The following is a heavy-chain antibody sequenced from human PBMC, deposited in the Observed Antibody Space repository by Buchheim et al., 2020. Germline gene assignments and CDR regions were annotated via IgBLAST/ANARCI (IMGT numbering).Heavy chain of an antibody. D-gene: IGHD6-13*01. V-gene: IGHV4-59*01. CDR1: GGSIRSYY. CDR2: IYYSGST. J-gene: IGHJ4*02. Sequence: QVQLQESGPGLVKPSETLSLTCTVSGGSIRSYYWSWIRQPPGKGLEWIGYIYYSGSTNYSPSLKSRVTISVDTSKNQFSLKLSSVTAADTAVYYCAREKIVAAGKTGLSGANDYWGQGTL. CDR3: AREKIVAAGKTGLSGANDY.